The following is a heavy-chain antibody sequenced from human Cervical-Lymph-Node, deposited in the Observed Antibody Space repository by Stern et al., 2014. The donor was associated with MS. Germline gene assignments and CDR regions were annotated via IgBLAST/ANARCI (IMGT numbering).Heavy chain of an antibody. CDR3: ARKSSGGYR. Sequence: QVQLQESGPGLVKPSETLSLTCTVSGGSLSSGRSNWGWIRQTPGKSLECIGHASYYGSTNYTPSHNSRVTISVDMSKNQFSLNLSSVAAADTAVYYCARKSSGGYRWGQGTLVTVSS. CDR1: GGSLSSGRSN. CDR2: ASYYGST. D-gene: IGHD5-18*01. J-gene: IGHJ4*02. V-gene: IGHV4-61*01.